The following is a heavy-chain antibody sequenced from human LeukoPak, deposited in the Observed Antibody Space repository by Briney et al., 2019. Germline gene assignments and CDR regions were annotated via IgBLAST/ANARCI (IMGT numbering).Heavy chain of an antibody. V-gene: IGHV4-34*01. J-gene: IGHJ4*02. CDR3: ARYHWPYYFDY. CDR1: GDSFSGYY. D-gene: IGHD1-1*01. CDR2: INHRGTT. Sequence: SETLSLTCAVYGDSFSGYYWSWIRQPPGKGLEWIAEINHRGTTHYNPSLKSRVNISADTSKNQFSLHLDSVTAADTAVYYCARYHWPYYFDYWGQGTLVTVSS.